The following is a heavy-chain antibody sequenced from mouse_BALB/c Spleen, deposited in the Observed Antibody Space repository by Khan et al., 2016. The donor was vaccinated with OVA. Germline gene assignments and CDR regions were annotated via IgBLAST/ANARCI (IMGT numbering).Heavy chain of an antibody. D-gene: IGHD2-4*01. CDR3: ARKDYYDYDPFPY. Sequence: EVQLQESGPGLVKPSQSLSLTCTVTGYSITSEYTWNWIRQFPGNKLEWMGFISYSGNTRYNPSLKSRISITRDTSKNQFFLALNSVTSEDTATXYCARKDYYDYDPFPYWGQGTLVTVSA. CDR1: GYSITSEYT. J-gene: IGHJ3*01. CDR2: ISYSGNT. V-gene: IGHV3-2*02.